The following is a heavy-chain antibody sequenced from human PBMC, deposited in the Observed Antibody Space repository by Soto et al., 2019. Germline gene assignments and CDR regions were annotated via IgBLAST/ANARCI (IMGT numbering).Heavy chain of an antibody. D-gene: IGHD6-19*01. CDR1: GGSISGSY. V-gene: IGHV4-59*01. Sequence: SETLSLTCSVSGGSISGSYWSWIRQSPGKGLGWLGYVYYTGSTNYSPSLRSRVSISVDTSKNEFSLRLSSVTAADTAVYFCARSVAVPGAHIDYWGQGTQVTVSS. J-gene: IGHJ4*02. CDR2: VYYTGST. CDR3: ARSVAVPGAHIDY.